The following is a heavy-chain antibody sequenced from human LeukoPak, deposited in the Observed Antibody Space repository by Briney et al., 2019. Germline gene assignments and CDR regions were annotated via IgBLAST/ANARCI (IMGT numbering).Heavy chain of an antibody. J-gene: IGHJ4*02. D-gene: IGHD1-14*01. CDR3: ARLGSLGQPFDY. CDR2: IYYSGST. V-gene: IGHV4-59*08. Sequence: SETLSLTCTVSGGSISSYYWSWIRQPPGKGLEWIGYIYYSGSTNYNPSLKSRVTISVDTSKNQFSLKLSSVTAADTAVYYCARLGSLGQPFDYWGQGTLVTVSS. CDR1: GGSISSYY.